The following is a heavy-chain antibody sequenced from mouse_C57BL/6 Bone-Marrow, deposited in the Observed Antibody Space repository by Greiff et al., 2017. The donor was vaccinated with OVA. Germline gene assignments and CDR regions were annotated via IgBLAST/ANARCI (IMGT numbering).Heavy chain of an antibody. V-gene: IGHV1-53*01. CDR2: INPSNGST. D-gene: IGHD2-4*01. CDR3: ARRGIYYDYVFYAMDY. Sequence: QVQLQQPGTELVKPGASVKLSCKASGYTFTSYWMHWVKQRPGQGLEWIGNINPSNGSTKYNEKFKGKATLTVDTSSSTAYMELHSLTSEDSAVYFCARRGIYYDYVFYAMDYWGQGTSVTVSS. CDR1: GYTFTSYW. J-gene: IGHJ4*01.